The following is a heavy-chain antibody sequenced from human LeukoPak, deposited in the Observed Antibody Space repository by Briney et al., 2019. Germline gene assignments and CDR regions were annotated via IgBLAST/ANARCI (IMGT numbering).Heavy chain of an antibody. CDR3: ARDNKKTHYDFWSGLNWFDP. D-gene: IGHD3-3*01. V-gene: IGHV4-59*01. CDR1: GGSISSYY. J-gene: IGHJ5*02. Sequence: SETLSLTCTVSGGSISSYYWSWIRQPPGKGLEWIGYIYYSGSTNYNPSLKSRVTISVDTSKNQFSLKLSSVTAADTAVYYCARDNKKTHYDFWSGLNWFDPWGQGTLVTVSS. CDR2: IYYSGST.